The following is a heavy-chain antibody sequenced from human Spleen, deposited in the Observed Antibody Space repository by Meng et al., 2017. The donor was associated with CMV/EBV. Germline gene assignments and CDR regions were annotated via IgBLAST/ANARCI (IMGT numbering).Heavy chain of an antibody. CDR2: IIGILGIE. Sequence: SVKVSCKASGYTFTNYDFTCVRQAPGQGLEWMGRIIGILGIEKYSQKLQGRVTITADRSTNTVYMELSSLTSEDTAVYYCARGQLPAYCFHHWGRGTLVTVSS. CDR1: GYTFTNYD. D-gene: IGHD2/OR15-2a*01. J-gene: IGHJ4*02. V-gene: IGHV1-69*04. CDR3: ARGQLPAYCFHH.